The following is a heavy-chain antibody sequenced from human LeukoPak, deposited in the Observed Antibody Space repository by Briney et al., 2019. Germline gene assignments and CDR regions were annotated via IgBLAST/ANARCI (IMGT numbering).Heavy chain of an antibody. CDR2: IYHSGST. J-gene: IGHJ4*02. Sequence: PSETLSLTCAVSGYSISSGYYWGWIRQPPREGLEWIGSIYHSGSTYYNPSLTSRVTISVDTSKNQFSLKLSSVTAADTAVYYCARRVNIQLWPTGYFDYWGQGTLVTVSS. CDR3: ARRVNIQLWPTGYFDY. V-gene: IGHV4-38-2*01. CDR1: GYSISSGYY. D-gene: IGHD5-18*01.